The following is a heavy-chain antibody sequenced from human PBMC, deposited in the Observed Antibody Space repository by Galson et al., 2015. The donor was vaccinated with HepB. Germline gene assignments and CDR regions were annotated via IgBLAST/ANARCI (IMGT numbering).Heavy chain of an antibody. J-gene: IGHJ6*03. CDR2: IIPIFGTA. Sequence: SVKVSCKASGGTFSSYAISWVRQAPGQGLEWMGGIIPIFGTANYAQKFQGRVTITADESTSTAYMELSSLRSEDTAVYYCARGLFIFESAPLRPPQKNYYYYMDVWGKGTTVTVSS. CDR3: ARGLFIFESAPLRPPQKNYYYYMDV. V-gene: IGHV1-69*13. D-gene: IGHD3-3*01. CDR1: GGTFSSYA.